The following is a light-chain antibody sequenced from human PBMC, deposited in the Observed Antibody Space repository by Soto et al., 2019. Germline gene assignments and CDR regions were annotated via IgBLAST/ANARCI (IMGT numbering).Light chain of an antibody. J-gene: IGKJ4*01. CDR1: QSLTSN. CDR2: DKS. CDR3: LQYKHWPRMLS. V-gene: IGKV3-15*01. Sequence: EILLTQSPVTLSVSPGARATLSCRASQSLTSNLAWYQQRPGQAPRLLVYDKSTRATNGAARFSGSGSGTEFTLTIASLQSEDFSVYYCLQYKHWPRMLSFGGGTRVEL.